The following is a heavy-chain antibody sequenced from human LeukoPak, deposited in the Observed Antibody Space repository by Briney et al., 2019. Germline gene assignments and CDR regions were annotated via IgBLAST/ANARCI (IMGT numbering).Heavy chain of an antibody. CDR2: ISGSGDRT. Sequence: PGGSLRLSCAASGFTFSSYAMSWVRQAPGKGLEWVSAISGSGDRTYYADSVKGRFTISRDKSKNTVYLQVNSLRAEDTAVYYCARDPMGPDAFDIWGQGTMVTVSS. J-gene: IGHJ3*02. CDR3: ARDPMGPDAFDI. CDR1: GFTFSSYA. V-gene: IGHV3-23*01. D-gene: IGHD2-8*01.